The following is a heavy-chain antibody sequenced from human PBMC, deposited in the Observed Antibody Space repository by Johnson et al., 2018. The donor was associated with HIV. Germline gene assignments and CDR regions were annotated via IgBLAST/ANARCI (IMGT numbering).Heavy chain of an antibody. Sequence: QVQLVESGGGVVQPGRSLRLSCAASGLTFRSYGMHWVRQAPGKGLEWVAVIWYDGSNKYYADSVKGRFTISRDNSKNTLYLQMNSLRAEETAVYYCANLVADYDSSGEQPNDAFDIWGQGTMVTVSS. D-gene: IGHD3-22*01. V-gene: IGHV3-33*06. J-gene: IGHJ3*02. CDR2: IWYDGSNK. CDR1: GLTFRSYG. CDR3: ANLVADYDSSGEQPNDAFDI.